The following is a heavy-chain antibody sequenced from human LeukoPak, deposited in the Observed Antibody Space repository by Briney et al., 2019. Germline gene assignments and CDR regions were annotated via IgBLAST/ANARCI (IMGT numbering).Heavy chain of an antibody. CDR3: ARDEEYYDILTGQI. V-gene: IGHV1-69*04. J-gene: IGHJ3*02. CDR2: IIPILGIA. Sequence: GASVKVSCKASGGTFSSYAISWVRQAPGQGLEWMGRIIPILGIANYAQKFQGRVTITADKSTSTAYMELSSLRSEDTAVYYCARDEEYYDILTGQIWGQGTMVTVSS. D-gene: IGHD3-9*01. CDR1: GGTFSSYA.